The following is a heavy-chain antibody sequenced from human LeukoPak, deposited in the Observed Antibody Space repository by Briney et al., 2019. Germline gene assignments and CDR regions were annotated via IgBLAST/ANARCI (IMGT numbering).Heavy chain of an antibody. J-gene: IGHJ4*02. CDR1: GGSISSGGYY. D-gene: IGHD1-26*01. CDR3: ARVGATFEFDY. Sequence: SETLSLTCTVSGGSISSGGYYWSWIRQPPGKGLEWIGYIYHSGSTYYNPSLKSRVTISVDRSKNQFSLKLSSVTAADTAVYYCARVGATFEFDYWGQGTLVTVSS. V-gene: IGHV4-30-2*01. CDR2: IYHSGST.